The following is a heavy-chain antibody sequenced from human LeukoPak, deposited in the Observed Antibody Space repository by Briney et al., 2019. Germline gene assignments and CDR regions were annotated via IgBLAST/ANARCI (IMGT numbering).Heavy chain of an antibody. CDR3: ARDSSLDDFWSGYIYS. D-gene: IGHD3-3*01. J-gene: IGHJ5*02. Sequence: SETLSLTCTVSGGSISSYYWSWIRQPPGKGLEWIGYIYYSGSTNYNPSLKSRVTISVDTSKNQFSLKLSSVTAADTAVYYCARDSSLDDFWSGYIYSWGQGTLVTVSS. CDR2: IYYSGST. V-gene: IGHV4-59*01. CDR1: GGSISSYY.